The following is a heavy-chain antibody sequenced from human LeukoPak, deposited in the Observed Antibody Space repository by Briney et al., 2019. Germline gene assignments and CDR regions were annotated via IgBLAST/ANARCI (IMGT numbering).Heavy chain of an antibody. Sequence: GGSLRLSCAASGFTFSSYEMNWVRQAPGKGLEWVSYISSSGSTTYYADSVKGRFTISRDNSKNTLHLQMNSLRAEDTAVYYCARYYDSSGIFDYWGQGTLVTVSS. D-gene: IGHD3-22*01. CDR3: ARYYDSSGIFDY. CDR1: GFTFSSYE. J-gene: IGHJ4*02. V-gene: IGHV3-48*03. CDR2: ISSSGSTT.